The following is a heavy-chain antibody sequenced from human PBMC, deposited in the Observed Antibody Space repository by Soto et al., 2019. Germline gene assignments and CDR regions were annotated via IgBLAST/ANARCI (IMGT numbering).Heavy chain of an antibody. Sequence: SETLSLTCTVSGGSISSYYWSWIRQPPGKGLEWIGYIYYSGSTNYNPSLKSRVTISVDTSKNQFSLKLSSVTAADTVVYYCARRYGASFDYWGQGTLVTVSS. V-gene: IGHV4-59*01. D-gene: IGHD4-17*01. CDR1: GGSISSYY. CDR2: IYYSGST. J-gene: IGHJ4*02. CDR3: ARRYGASFDY.